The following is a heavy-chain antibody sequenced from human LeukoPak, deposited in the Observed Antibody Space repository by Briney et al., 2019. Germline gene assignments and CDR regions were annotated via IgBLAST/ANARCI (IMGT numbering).Heavy chain of an antibody. CDR1: GGSISSSSYY. D-gene: IGHD3-3*01. CDR3: ATFRVAIFGVVTPFDY. J-gene: IGHJ4*02. V-gene: IGHV4-39*01. Sequence: SETLSLTCTVSGGSISSSSYYWGWIRQPPGKGLEWIGSIYYSGSTYYNPSLKSRVTISVDTSKNQFSLKLSSVTAADTAVYYCATFRVAIFGVVTPFDYWGQGTLVTVSS. CDR2: IYYSGST.